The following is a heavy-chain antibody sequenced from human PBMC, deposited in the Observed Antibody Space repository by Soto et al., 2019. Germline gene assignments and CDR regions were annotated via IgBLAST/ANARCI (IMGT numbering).Heavy chain of an antibody. CDR2: ISSSSRTI. CDR3: ARDKGRSPLDY. CDR1: GFTFSSYS. Sequence: EVQLVESGGGLVQPGGSLRLSCAASGFTFSSYSMNWVRQAPGKGLEWVSYISSSSRTIYYTDSVKGRFTISRDNAKNTLYLQMNSLGAEDTAVYYCARDKGRSPLDYWGQGTLVTVSS. J-gene: IGHJ4*02. D-gene: IGHD2-15*01. V-gene: IGHV3-48*01.